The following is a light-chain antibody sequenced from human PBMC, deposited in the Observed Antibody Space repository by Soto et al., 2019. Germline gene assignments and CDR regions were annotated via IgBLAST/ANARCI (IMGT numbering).Light chain of an antibody. Sequence: EIVLTQSPATLSSFPGDRVTLSCRASQYINTRLAWYQHRPGQAPRLLIYQTSIRAAGIPARFSASGSGTDFTLTISSLEPEDFAVYYCQQRSNLPVTFGQGTRLEIK. CDR3: QQRSNLPVT. CDR2: QTS. J-gene: IGKJ5*01. CDR1: QYINTR. V-gene: IGKV3-11*01.